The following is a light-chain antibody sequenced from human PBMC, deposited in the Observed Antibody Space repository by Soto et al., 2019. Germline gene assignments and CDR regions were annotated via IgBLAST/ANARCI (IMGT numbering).Light chain of an antibody. J-gene: IGKJ1*01. CDR2: DAT. Sequence: DVQMTQSPSTLSASVGDRVTITCRASQLVNSWLAWYQQKPGRAPKLLIYDATSLESGVPSRFSGRRSGTEFTLTISSLQPDDSATYYCQQYNSYWTFGQGTRVEIK. V-gene: IGKV1-5*01. CDR3: QQYNSYWT. CDR1: QLVNSW.